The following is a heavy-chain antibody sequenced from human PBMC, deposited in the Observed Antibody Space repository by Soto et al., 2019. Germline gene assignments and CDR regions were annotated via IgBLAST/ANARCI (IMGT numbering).Heavy chain of an antibody. CDR3: ARPYSGYSFDY. V-gene: IGHV1-3*01. J-gene: IGHJ4*02. CDR1: GYTFTSYA. CDR2: INAGNGNT. Sequence: QVQLVQSGAEVKKPGASLKVSCNASGYTFTSYAMHWVRQAPGQRLEWMGWINAGNGNTKYSQKFQGRVTITRDTSASTAYMELSSLRSEDTAVYYCARPYSGYSFDYWGQGTLVTVSS. D-gene: IGHD5-12*01.